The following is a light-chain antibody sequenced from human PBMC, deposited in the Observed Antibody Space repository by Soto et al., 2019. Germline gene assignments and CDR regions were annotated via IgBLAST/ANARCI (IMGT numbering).Light chain of an antibody. Sequence: EIVMTQSPATLSVSPGERATLSCRASQSVSDKLAWYQQKPGQAPRLLIYHASTRATGIPARFSGSGSGTEFTLTISSLQSEDFAVYYCQQANDWPPTFGQGTRV. J-gene: IGKJ1*01. CDR3: QQANDWPPT. CDR2: HAS. CDR1: QSVSDK. V-gene: IGKV3-15*01.